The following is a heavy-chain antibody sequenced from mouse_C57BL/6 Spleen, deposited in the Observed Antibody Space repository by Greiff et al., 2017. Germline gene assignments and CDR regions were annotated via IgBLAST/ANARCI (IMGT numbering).Heavy chain of an antibody. V-gene: IGHV1-55*01. J-gene: IGHJ3*01. CDR2: IYPGSGST. CDR3: ARSSYCYGSNPAWFAY. Sequence: QVQLQQPGAELVKPGASVKMSCKASGYTFTSYWITWVKQRPGQGLEWIGDIYPGSGSTNYTEKFKSKATLTVDTSSSTAYMQLSSLTSEDSAVYYGARSSYCYGSNPAWFAYWGQGTLVTVSA. D-gene: IGHD1-1*01. CDR1: GYTFTSYW.